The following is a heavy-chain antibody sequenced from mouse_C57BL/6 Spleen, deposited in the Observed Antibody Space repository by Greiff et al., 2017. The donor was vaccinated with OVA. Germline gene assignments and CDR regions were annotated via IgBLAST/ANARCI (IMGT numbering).Heavy chain of an antibody. J-gene: IGHJ4*01. CDR3: ARRHWEDYAMDY. CDR1: GFTFSSYT. D-gene: IGHD4-1*01. V-gene: IGHV5-9*01. Sequence: VQRVESGGGLVKPGGSLKLSCAASGFTFSSYTMSWVRQTPEKRLEWVATISGGGGNTYYPDSVKGRFTISRDNAKNTLYLQMSSLRSEDTALYYCARRHWEDYAMDYWGQGTSVTVSS. CDR2: ISGGGGNT.